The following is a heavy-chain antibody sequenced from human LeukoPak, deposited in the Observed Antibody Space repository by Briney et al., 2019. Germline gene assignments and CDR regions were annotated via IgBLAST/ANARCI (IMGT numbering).Heavy chain of an antibody. CDR3: ARVDYCGGDCYNFDY. D-gene: IGHD2-21*02. V-gene: IGHV1-69*13. CDR1: GGTFSSYA. CDR2: IIPIFGTA. Sequence: SVKVSCKASGGTFSSYAISWVRQAPGQGLEWMGGIIPIFGTANYAQKFQGRVTITADESTSTAYMELSSLRSEDTAVYYCARVDYCGGDCYNFDYWGQGTLVTVSS. J-gene: IGHJ4*02.